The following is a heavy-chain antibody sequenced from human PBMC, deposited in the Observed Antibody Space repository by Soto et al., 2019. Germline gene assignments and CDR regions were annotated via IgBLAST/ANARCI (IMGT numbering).Heavy chain of an antibody. Sequence: PGGSLRLSCAASGFTFSSYGMHWVRQAPGKGLEWVAVIWYDGSNKYYADSVKGRFTISRDNSKNTLYLQMNSLRAEDTAVYYCARDSSPPSITGASQFDYWGQGTLVTVSS. D-gene: IGHD1-20*01. CDR3: ARDSSPPSITGASQFDY. CDR2: IWYDGSNK. CDR1: GFTFSSYG. J-gene: IGHJ4*02. V-gene: IGHV3-33*01.